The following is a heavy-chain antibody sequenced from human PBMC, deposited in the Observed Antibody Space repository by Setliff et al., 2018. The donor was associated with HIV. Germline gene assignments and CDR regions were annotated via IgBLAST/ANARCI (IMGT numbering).Heavy chain of an antibody. D-gene: IGHD3-22*01. V-gene: IGHV4-4*02. J-gene: IGHJ4*02. Sequence: PSETLSLTCAVSGGSISSSNWWSWVRQPPGKGLEWIGEIYHSGSTNYNPSLKSRVTISVDKSKNQFSLKLSSVTAADTAVYYCARGFYYDSSGYWPFDYWGQGTLVTVSS. CDR3: ARGFYYDSSGYWPFDY. CDR1: GGSISSSNW. CDR2: IYHSGST.